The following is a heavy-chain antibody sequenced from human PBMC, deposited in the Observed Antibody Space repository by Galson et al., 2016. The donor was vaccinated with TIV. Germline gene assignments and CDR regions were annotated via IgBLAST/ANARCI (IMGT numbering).Heavy chain of an antibody. CDR2: IWYDGNAK. Sequence: SLRLSCATSGFTFSNYGMYWVRQAPGKGLEWVALIWYDGNAKFYADSVKGRFTISRDTSRDTLYLQMNSLSAEATALYYCARDGSWSGDPIYGGTRPDFWGRGTLVTVSS. D-gene: IGHD3-10*01. CDR1: GFTFSNYG. CDR3: ARDGSWSGDPIYGGTRPDF. J-gene: IGHJ4*02. V-gene: IGHV3-33*07.